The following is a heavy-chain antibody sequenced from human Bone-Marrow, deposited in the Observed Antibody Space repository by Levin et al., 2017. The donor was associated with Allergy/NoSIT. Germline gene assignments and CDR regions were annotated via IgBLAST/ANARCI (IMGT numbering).Heavy chain of an antibody. V-gene: IGHV1-2*06. D-gene: IGHD2-21*01. CDR3: ARDRVGDGFTAYYFDY. Sequence: GESLKISCKASGYTFTDFYMHWVRQAPGQGLEWLGRINLNTGGTTYAQKFQGRVTMTRDTSISTAYMELSGLTSGDTAVYFCARDRVGDGFTAYYFDYWAQGTLVTVSS. J-gene: IGHJ4*02. CDR2: INLNTGGT. CDR1: GYTFTDFY.